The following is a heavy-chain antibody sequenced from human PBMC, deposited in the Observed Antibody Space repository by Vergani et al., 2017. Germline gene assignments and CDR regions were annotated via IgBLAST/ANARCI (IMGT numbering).Heavy chain of an antibody. CDR2: IYYSGST. D-gene: IGHD4-17*01. CDR1: GGSISSGDCY. Sequence: QVQLQESGPGLVKPSQTLSLTCTVSGGSISSGDCYWSWIRQPPGKGLEWIGYIYYSGSTYYNPSLKSRVTISVETSKNQFSLKLSSVTAADTAVYYCARETSYGDXEDYWGQGTLVTVSS. V-gene: IGHV4-30-4*01. J-gene: IGHJ4*02. CDR3: ARETSYGDXEDY.